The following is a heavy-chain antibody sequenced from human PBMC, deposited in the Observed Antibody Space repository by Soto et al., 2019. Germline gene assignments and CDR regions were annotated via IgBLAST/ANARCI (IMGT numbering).Heavy chain of an antibody. CDR1: GGSISSYY. D-gene: IGHD3-10*01. Sequence: QVQLQESGPGLVKPSETLSLTCTVSGGSISSYYWSWIRQPPGKGLEWIGYIYYSGSTNYNPSLKXXVXISXDTSKNQFSLKLSSVTAADTAVYDCARDTGNWFDPWDQGTLVTVSS. CDR3: ARDTGNWFDP. CDR2: IYYSGST. J-gene: IGHJ5*02. V-gene: IGHV4-59*01.